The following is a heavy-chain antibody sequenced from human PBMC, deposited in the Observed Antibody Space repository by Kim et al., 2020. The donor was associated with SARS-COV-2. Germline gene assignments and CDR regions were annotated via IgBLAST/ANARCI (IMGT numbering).Heavy chain of an antibody. D-gene: IGHD4-17*01. CDR2: ISGSGGST. Sequence: GGSLRLSCAASGFTFSSYAMSWVRQAPGKGLEWVSAISGSGGSTYYADSVKGRFTISRDNSKNTLYLQMNSLRAEDTAVYYCAKARLYGDYGAEYFQHWGQGTLVTVSS. J-gene: IGHJ1*01. CDR1: GFTFSSYA. V-gene: IGHV3-23*01. CDR3: AKARLYGDYGAEYFQH.